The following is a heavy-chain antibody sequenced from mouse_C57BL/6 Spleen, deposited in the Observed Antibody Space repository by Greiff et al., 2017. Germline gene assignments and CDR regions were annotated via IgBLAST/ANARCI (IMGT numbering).Heavy chain of an antibody. CDR3: ARESSGYDYFDY. V-gene: IGHV5-16*01. CDR2: INYDGSST. CDR1: GFTFSDYY. Sequence: EVHLVESEGGLVQPGSSMKLSCTASGFTFSDYYMAWVRQVPEKGLEWVANINYDGSSTYYLDSLKSRFIISRDNAKNILYLQMSSLKSEDTATYYCARESSGYDYFDYWGQGTTLTVSS. J-gene: IGHJ2*01. D-gene: IGHD3-2*02.